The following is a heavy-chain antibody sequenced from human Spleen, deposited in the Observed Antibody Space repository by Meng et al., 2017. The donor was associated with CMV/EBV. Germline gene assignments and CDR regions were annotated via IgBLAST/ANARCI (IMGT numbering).Heavy chain of an antibody. CDR1: GYTFTGYY. CDR3: ARVLQGDSGTIDY. V-gene: IGHV1-2*02. J-gene: IGHJ4*02. D-gene: IGHD2-2*01. CDR2: INPNSGGT. Sequence: VQLGQSGAEVKKPGASVKVSCKASGYTFTGYYMHWVRQAPGQGLEWMGWINPNSGGTNYAQKFQGRVTMTRDTSISTAYMELSRLRSDDTAVYYCARVLQGDSGTIDYWGQGTLVTVSS.